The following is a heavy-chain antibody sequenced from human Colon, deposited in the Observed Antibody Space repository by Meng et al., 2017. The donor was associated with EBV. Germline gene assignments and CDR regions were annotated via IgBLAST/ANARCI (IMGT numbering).Heavy chain of an antibody. CDR3: ARGNAYNAPSFDY. V-gene: IGHV4-4*02. CDR2: IYHGGNT. D-gene: IGHD5-24*01. J-gene: IGHJ4*02. Sequence: QGQLQASGPGVVEPSATLSLTCAVSGASISSNNWWSWVRQPPGKGLEWIGEIYHGGNTNYNPSLKSRVTISVDRSNDQFSLSLSSVTAADTAVYYCARGNAYNAPSFDYWGQGTLVTVSS. CDR1: GASISSNNW.